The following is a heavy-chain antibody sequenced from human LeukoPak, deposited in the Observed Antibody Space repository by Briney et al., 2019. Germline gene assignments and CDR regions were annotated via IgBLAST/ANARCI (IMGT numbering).Heavy chain of an antibody. J-gene: IGHJ3*02. CDR2: INPNSGGT. Sequence: GASVKVSCKASGYTFTGYYMHWVRQAPGQGLEWMGWINPNSGGTNYAQKFQGRVTMTRDTSISTAYMELSRLRSDDTAVYYCPREKVVVAATEGVAFDIWGQGTMVTVSS. CDR3: PREKVVVAATEGVAFDI. D-gene: IGHD2-15*01. CDR1: GYTFTGYY. V-gene: IGHV1-2*02.